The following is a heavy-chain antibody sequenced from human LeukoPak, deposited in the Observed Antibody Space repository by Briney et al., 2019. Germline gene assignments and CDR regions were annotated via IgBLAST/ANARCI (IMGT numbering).Heavy chain of an antibody. D-gene: IGHD5-12*01. V-gene: IGHV1-2*02. CDR2: INPNSGGT. J-gene: IGHJ4*02. CDR3: ARAASGYDYAD. Sequence: ASVKVSCKASGYSFTAFYIHWVRQAPGQGLEWMGWINPNSGGTNYAQKFQGRVAMTRDTSIITTYMELHGLRSDDTAVYYCARAASGYDYADWGQGTLVTVSS. CDR1: GYSFTAFY.